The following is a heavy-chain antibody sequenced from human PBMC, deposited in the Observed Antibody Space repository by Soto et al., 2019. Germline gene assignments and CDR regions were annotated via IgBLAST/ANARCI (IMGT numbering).Heavy chain of an antibody. Sequence: SVKVSCTASGGTFSSYTISWVRQAPGQGLEWMGRIIPILGIANYAQKFQGRVTITADKSTSTAYMELSSLRSEDTAVYYCARGRKAYCSGGSCYHKDNDHWGQGTLVTVSS. CDR2: IIPILGIA. J-gene: IGHJ4*02. CDR3: ARGRKAYCSGGSCYHKDNDH. CDR1: GGTFSSYT. D-gene: IGHD2-15*01. V-gene: IGHV1-69*02.